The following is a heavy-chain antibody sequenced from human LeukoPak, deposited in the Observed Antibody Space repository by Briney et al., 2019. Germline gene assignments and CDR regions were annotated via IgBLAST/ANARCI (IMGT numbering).Heavy chain of an antibody. J-gene: IGHJ4*02. CDR2: IYSGDT. V-gene: IGHV3-53*01. Sequence: PGGSLRLSCTVSGFTVSSNSMSWVRQAPGKGLEWVSFIYSGDTHYSDSVKGRFTISRDHSKNTLYLQMNSLRAEDTAVYYCARGPSGYHNTGGQGTLVTVSS. CDR3: ARGPSGYHNT. CDR1: GFTVSSNS. D-gene: IGHD5-12*01.